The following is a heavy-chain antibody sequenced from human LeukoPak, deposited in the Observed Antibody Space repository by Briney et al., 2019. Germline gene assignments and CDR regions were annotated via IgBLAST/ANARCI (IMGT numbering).Heavy chain of an antibody. CDR3: AKGVGTSYHYHMDV. V-gene: IGHV3-9*03. CDR1: GFTFDEYA. CDR2: ISWNSYDI. Sequence: SLKISCAASGFTFDEYAMHWVRQPPGKGLEWVSGISWNSYDIGYADSVKGRFTISRDNAKNSLYLQMNSLRAEVMALYYCAKGVGTSYHYHMDVWGKGTTVIVSS. J-gene: IGHJ6*03. D-gene: IGHD1-26*01.